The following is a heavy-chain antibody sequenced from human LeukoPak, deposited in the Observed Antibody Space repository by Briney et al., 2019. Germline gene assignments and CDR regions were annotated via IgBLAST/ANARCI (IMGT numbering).Heavy chain of an antibody. CDR3: AKDLLSI. D-gene: IGHD3-3*02. Sequence: GGSLRLSCAASGFTFSSYGMHWVRQAPGKGLEWVAFISYDGSSKNYADSVKGRFTISRDNSKNTLYLQMNSLRPEDTAVYYCAKDLLSIWGQGTLVTVSS. CDR2: ISYDGSSK. V-gene: IGHV3-30*18. CDR1: GFTFSSYG. J-gene: IGHJ4*02.